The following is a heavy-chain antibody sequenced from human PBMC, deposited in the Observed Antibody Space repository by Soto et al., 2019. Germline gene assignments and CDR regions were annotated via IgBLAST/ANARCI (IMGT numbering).Heavy chain of an antibody. D-gene: IGHD3-10*01. V-gene: IGHV1-2*04. CDR3: ATVKSGSYDWFDP. CDR1: GYTFTGYY. Sequence: ASVKVSCTASGYTFTGYYMHWVRQAPGQGLEWMGWINPNSGGTNYAQKFQGWVTMTRDTSISTAYMELNSLGAEDTAVYYCATVKSGSYDWFDPWGQGTLVTVSS. J-gene: IGHJ5*02. CDR2: INPNSGGT.